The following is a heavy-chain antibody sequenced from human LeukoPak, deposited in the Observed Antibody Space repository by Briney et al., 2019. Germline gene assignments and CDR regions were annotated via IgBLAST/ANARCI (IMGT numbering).Heavy chain of an antibody. D-gene: IGHD2-21*01. CDR3: AADKTYCGPPTCHSGWFDP. V-gene: IGHV4-59*01. J-gene: IGHJ5*02. Sequence: SETLSLTYTVSGGSIMIYSWSWVRQPPGKGLEWIGHFHYSGSTNYNPSLRSRVTMSVDTSKNQLSLKLSSVTAADTAVYYCAADKTYCGPPTCHSGWFDPWGQGTMVTVSS. CDR2: FHYSGST. CDR1: GGSIMIYS.